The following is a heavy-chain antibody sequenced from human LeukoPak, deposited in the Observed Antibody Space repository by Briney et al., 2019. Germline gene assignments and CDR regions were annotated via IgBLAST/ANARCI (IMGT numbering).Heavy chain of an antibody. V-gene: IGHV4-59*01. CDR3: AREGIVVVPAAIYYYYYMDV. Sequence: SETLSLTCTVSGGSISSYYWSWIRQPPGKGLEWIGYIYYSGSTNYNPSLKSRVTISVDTSKNQFSLKLSSVTAADTAVYYCAREGIVVVPAAIYYYYYMDVWGKGTTVTVSS. CDR2: IYYSGST. J-gene: IGHJ6*03. D-gene: IGHD2-2*01. CDR1: GGSISSYY.